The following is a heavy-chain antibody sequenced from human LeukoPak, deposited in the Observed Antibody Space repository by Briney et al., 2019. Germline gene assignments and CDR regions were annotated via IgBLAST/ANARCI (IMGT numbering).Heavy chain of an antibody. CDR1: GDSISSYY. J-gene: IGHJ4*02. V-gene: IGHV4-59*07. Sequence: SDTLSLTCTVSGDSISSYYWSWIRKPPGKGLEWIGYIYHRGGTNYDPCLKSRVTISADTSKDQFSLKLASVTAADTAVYYCATGYSSTWYYFDYWGQGTLVSVS. CDR3: ATGYSSTWYYFDY. CDR2: IYHRGGT. D-gene: IGHD6-13*01.